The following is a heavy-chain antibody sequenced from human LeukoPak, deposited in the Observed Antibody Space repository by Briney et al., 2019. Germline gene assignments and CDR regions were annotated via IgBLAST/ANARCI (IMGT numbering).Heavy chain of an antibody. Sequence: ASVRVSCKASGYSFTTFGITWVRQAPGQGLEWMAWLSAHIGDTNYSQKFPGRVTVTSDTSTSTAYMELRSLKSDDTAVYFCARVAFSKYHYYMDVWGKGTTVTVSS. J-gene: IGHJ6*03. D-gene: IGHD4-11*01. CDR1: GYSFTTFG. V-gene: IGHV1-18*01. CDR2: LSAHIGDT. CDR3: ARVAFSKYHYYMDV.